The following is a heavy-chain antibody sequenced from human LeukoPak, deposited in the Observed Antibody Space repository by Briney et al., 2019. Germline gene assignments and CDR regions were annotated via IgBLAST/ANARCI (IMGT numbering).Heavy chain of an antibody. Sequence: GGSLRLSCAASEFTFSSYSMSWVRQAPGKGLEWVSSITGGGGSTYFADSVKDRFTISRDNSRNTLYLQLNSLRAEDTAEYYCAKSPYYDASGYNREYYFDCWGQGTLVTVSS. CDR2: ITGGGGST. D-gene: IGHD3-22*01. CDR1: EFTFSSYS. CDR3: AKSPYYDASGYNREYYFDC. J-gene: IGHJ4*02. V-gene: IGHV3-23*01.